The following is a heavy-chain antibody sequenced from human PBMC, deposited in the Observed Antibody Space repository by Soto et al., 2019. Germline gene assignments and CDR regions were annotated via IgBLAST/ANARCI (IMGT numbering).Heavy chain of an antibody. Sequence: LILSCAASGFTFGRYAMSWVRQAPEKGLELAPAISASGGSTYYADSVKGRFTVSRDNSKNTLFLQINSLRAEDTVVYNCAKDLGSGSYYYYGLDVWGQGTTDTVSS. CDR2: ISASGGST. CDR3: AKDLGSGSYYYYGLDV. D-gene: IGHD3-10*01. CDR1: GFTFGRYA. J-gene: IGHJ6*02. V-gene: IGHV3-23*01.